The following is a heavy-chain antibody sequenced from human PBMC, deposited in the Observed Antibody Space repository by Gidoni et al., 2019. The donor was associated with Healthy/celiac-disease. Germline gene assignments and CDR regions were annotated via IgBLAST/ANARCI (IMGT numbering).Heavy chain of an antibody. V-gene: IGHV3-23*01. J-gene: IGHJ4*02. CDR3: AKTGPDEYSGYDLEVL. D-gene: IGHD5-12*01. Sequence: EVQLLESGGGLVQPGGSLRLSCAASGFTFSSYAMSWVRQAPGKGLEWVSAISGSGGSTYYADSVKGRFTISRDNSKNTLYLQMNSLRAEDTAVYYCAKTGPDEYSGYDLEVLWGQGTLVTVSS. CDR1: GFTFSSYA. CDR2: ISGSGGST.